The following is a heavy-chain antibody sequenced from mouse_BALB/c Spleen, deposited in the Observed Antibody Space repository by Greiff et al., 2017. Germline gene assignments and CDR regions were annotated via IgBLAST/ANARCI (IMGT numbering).Heavy chain of an antibody. CDR2: ISYDGSN. CDR1: GYPITCGYY. Sequence: VHLVESGPGLVKPSQSLSPPRSVTGYPITCGYYWNWFRQFPGNKLEWMGHISYDGSNNYNPSLKNRITITRDTSKNQFILKLNSVTTEDTATYYCARGLLMDYWGQGTSVTVSS. V-gene: IGHV3-6*02. J-gene: IGHJ4*01. CDR3: ARGLLMDY.